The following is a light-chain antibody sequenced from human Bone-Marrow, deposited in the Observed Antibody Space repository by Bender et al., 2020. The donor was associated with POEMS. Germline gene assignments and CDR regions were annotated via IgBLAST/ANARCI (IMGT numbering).Light chain of an antibody. CDR2: DVT. V-gene: IGLV1-40*01. Sequence: QSVLTQPPSVSGAPGQRVTISCTGSSSNTGSGYDINWYQHLPGTAPKLMIYDVTNRPSGVSDRFSGSKSGNTASLTLSGLQAEDEAEYYCCSYAGSSTWVFGGGTKVTVL. CDR1: SSNTGSGYD. J-gene: IGLJ3*02. CDR3: CSYAGSSTWV.